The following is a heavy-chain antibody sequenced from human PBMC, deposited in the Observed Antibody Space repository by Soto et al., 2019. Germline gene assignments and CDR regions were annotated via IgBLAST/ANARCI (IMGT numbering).Heavy chain of an antibody. V-gene: IGHV3-23*01. J-gene: IGHJ4*02. CDR1: GFTFSSYA. CDR2: ISGSGGST. D-gene: IGHD6-6*01. CDR3: AKIMIAARPTPYYFDY. Sequence: SLRLSCAASGFTFSSYAMSWVRQAPGKGLEWVSAISGSGGSTYYADSVKGRFTISRDNSKNTLYLQMNSLRAEDTAVYYCAKIMIAARPTPYYFDYWGQGTLVTVSS.